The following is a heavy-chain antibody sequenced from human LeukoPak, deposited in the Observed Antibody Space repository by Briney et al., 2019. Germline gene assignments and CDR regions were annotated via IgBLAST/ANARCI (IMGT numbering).Heavy chain of an antibody. CDR1: GYTFTSYY. J-gene: IGHJ4*02. CDR3: AKGRVVAATNRPFDY. V-gene: IGHV1-46*01. Sequence: ASVKVSCKASGYTFTSYYMHWVRQAPGQGLEWMGLINPTGGSTGYAQKFQGRVTMTRDMSTSTDYMELSSLRAEDTAVYYCAKGRVVAATNRPFDYWGQGTLVTVSS. CDR2: INPTGGST. D-gene: IGHD2-15*01.